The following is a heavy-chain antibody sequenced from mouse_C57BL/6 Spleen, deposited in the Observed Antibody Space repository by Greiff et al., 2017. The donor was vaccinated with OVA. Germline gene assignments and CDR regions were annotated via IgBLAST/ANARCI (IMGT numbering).Heavy chain of an antibody. CDR3: ARGATTTPVRGFAY. CDR1: GYTFTSYW. J-gene: IGHJ3*01. V-gene: IGHV1-69*01. D-gene: IGHD1-1*01. Sequence: QVQLQQPGAELVMPGASVKLSCKASGYTFTSYWMHWVKQRPGQGLEWIGEIDPSDSYTNYNQKFKGKSTLTVDKSSSTAYMQLSSLTSEDSAVYYCARGATTTPVRGFAYWGQGTLVTVSA. CDR2: IDPSDSYT.